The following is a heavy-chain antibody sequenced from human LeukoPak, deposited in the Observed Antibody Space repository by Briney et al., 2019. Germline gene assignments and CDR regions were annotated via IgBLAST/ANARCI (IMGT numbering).Heavy chain of an antibody. D-gene: IGHD1-26*01. CDR3: ARPLPGSSFAFDI. V-gene: IGHV1-2*02. CDR2: INPNSGDT. Sequence: ASVKVSCKASGYTFTGYYMHWVRQAPGQGLEWMGWINPNSGDTNYAQKFQSRVTMTRDTSISAAYMQLSRLRSDDTAVYYCARPLPGSSFAFDIWGQGTMVTVSS. CDR1: GYTFTGYY. J-gene: IGHJ3*02.